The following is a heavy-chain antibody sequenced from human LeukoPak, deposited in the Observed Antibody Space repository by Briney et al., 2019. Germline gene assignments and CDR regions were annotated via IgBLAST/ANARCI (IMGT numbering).Heavy chain of an antibody. CDR1: GYTFTSYG. D-gene: IGHD5-24*01. J-gene: IGHJ4*02. CDR2: ISAYNGNT. V-gene: IGHV1-18*01. CDR3: ARDRWLQLPFDY. Sequence: GASVTVPCKASGYTFTSYGISWVRQAPGQGLEWMGWISAYNGNTNYAQKLQGRVTMTTDTSTSTAYMELRSLRSDDTAVYYCARDRWLQLPFDYWGQGTLVTVSS.